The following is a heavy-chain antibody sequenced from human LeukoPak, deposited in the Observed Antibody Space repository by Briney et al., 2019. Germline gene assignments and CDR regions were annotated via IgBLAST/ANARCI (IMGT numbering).Heavy chain of an antibody. CDR1: GFTFSNAW. CDR3: TTFYGSGSYYNRFFDY. Sequence: GGSLRLSCEASGFTFSNAWMSWVRQAPGKGLEWVGRIKSKTDGGTTDYAAPVKGRFTISRDDSKNTLFLQMNSLKTEDTALYYCTTFYGSGSYYNRFFDYWGQGTLVTVSS. D-gene: IGHD3-10*01. V-gene: IGHV3-15*01. CDR2: IKSKTDGGTT. J-gene: IGHJ4*02.